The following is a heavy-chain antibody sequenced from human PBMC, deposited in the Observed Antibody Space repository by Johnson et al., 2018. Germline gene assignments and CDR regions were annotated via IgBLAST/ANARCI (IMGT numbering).Heavy chain of an antibody. V-gene: IGHV4-34*01. CDR2: TNNSGSS. CDR3: ARVDYSGADYDAFDI. CDR1: GGSVSGYY. Sequence: QVQLQQWGAGLVKPSETLSLTCAVYGGSVSGYYWSWIRQPPGKGLEWIGETNNSGSSNYNLSLKSRVTISVDTSKKPFSLTLSSVTAADTAIYYCARVDYSGADYDAFDILGQGTRVTVSS. J-gene: IGHJ3*02. D-gene: IGHD1-26*01.